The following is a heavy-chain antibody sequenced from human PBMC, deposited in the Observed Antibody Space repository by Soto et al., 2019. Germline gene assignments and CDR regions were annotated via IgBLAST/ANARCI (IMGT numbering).Heavy chain of an antibody. CDR3: ARVMEVGIASRRGFDY. D-gene: IGHD6-6*01. CDR1: GFTFDDYA. V-gene: IGHV3-9*01. J-gene: IGHJ4*02. CDR2: ISWSSGSV. Sequence: EVQLVESGGGLVQPGRSLRLSCAASGFTFDDYAIHWVRQAPGKGLEWVSGISWSSGSVAYADSVKGRFTISRDDAKNSLYLQMNSLIAEDTALYYCARVMEVGIASRRGFDYWGQGTLVTVSS.